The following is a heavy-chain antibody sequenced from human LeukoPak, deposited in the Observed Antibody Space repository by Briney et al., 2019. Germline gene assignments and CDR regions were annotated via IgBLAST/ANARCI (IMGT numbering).Heavy chain of an antibody. CDR3: ARAGPWSGYRLGYMDV. V-gene: IGHV3-53*01. Sequence: GGSLRLSCAASGFTFSDHYMSWVRQAPGKGLEWASVIYSGGSTYYADSVKGRFTISRDNSKNTLYLQMNSLRAEDTAVYYCARAGPWSGYRLGYMDVWGKGTTVTVSS. CDR1: GFTFSDHY. CDR2: IYSGGST. D-gene: IGHD3-3*01. J-gene: IGHJ6*03.